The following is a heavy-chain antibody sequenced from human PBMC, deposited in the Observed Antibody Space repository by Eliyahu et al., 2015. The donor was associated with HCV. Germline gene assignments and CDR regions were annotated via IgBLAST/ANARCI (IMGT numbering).Heavy chain of an antibody. J-gene: IGHJ4*02. D-gene: IGHD6-19*01. Sequence: EVQLVESGGGLVQPGGSLRLSCAASGFTFSDHYMDWVRQAPGKGLEWVGRTRNKANSYTTEYAASVKGRFTVSRDESKNLMYLQMNSLKTEDTAVYYCVRVMYTTGWFPDYWGQGTLVTVS. V-gene: IGHV3-72*01. CDR1: GFTFSDHY. CDR2: TRNKANSYTT. CDR3: VRVMYTTGWFPDY.